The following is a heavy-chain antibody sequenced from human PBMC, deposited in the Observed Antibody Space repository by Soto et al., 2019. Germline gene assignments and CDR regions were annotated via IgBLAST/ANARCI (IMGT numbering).Heavy chain of an antibody. V-gene: IGHV3-23*01. CDR1: GFTFSSYA. CDR2: ISGSGGST. J-gene: IGHJ6*02. D-gene: IGHD1-1*01. Sequence: GGSLRLSCVASGFTFSSYAMSWVRQAPGKGLEWVSAISGSGGSTYYADSVKGRFTISRDNSKNTLYLQMNSLRAEDTAVYYCAKGTAFGVQRDYYYGMDVWGQGTTVTVSS. CDR3: AKGTAFGVQRDYYYGMDV.